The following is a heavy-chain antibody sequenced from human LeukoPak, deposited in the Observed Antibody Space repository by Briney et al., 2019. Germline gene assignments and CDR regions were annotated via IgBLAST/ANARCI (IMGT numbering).Heavy chain of an antibody. J-gene: IGHJ4*02. CDR1: GGPVSSSSYY. V-gene: IGHV4-61*01. CDR2: IYYSGST. D-gene: IGHD3-22*01. Sequence: SETLSLTCTVAGGPVSSSSYYWGWIRQPPGKGLEWIGYIYYSGSTNYNPSLKSRVTISVDTSKNQFSLKLSSVTAADTAVYYCARVSYDSSGPGYDYWGQGTLVTVSS. CDR3: ARVSYDSSGPGYDY.